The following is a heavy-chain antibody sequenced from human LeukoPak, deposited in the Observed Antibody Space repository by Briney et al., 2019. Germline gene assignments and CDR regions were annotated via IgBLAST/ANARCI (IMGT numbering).Heavy chain of an antibody. CDR2: INHSGST. CDR3: ARGFVVVVPAAMRSRRYFDY. Sequence: SETLSLTCAGYGGSFIGYYWSGIRPPPGKGLEWMGEINHSGSTNYNPSLKSRVTISVDTSKNQFSLKLSSVTAADTAVYYCARGFVVVVPAAMRSRRYFDYWGQGTLVTVSS. D-gene: IGHD2-2*01. J-gene: IGHJ4*02. V-gene: IGHV4-34*01. CDR1: GGSFIGYY.